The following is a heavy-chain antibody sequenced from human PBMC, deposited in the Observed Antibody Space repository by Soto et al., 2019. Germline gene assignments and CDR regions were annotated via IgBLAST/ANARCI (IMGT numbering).Heavy chain of an antibody. CDR1: GFTVDDYV. Sequence: EVQLVESGGGLVQPGRSLRLSCAASGFTVDDYVMHWVRQAPGKGLEWVSGISWNSETIDYADSVKGRFTISRDNAKSXLFLQMNSLRPDDTALYYCAKDMKWGGMTTIHYFDSWGQGTLVTVSS. J-gene: IGHJ4*02. CDR2: ISWNSETI. D-gene: IGHD4-17*01. V-gene: IGHV3-9*01. CDR3: AKDMKWGGMTTIHYFDS.